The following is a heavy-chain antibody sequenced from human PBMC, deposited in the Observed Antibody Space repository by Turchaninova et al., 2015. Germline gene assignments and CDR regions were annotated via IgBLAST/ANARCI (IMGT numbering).Heavy chain of an antibody. J-gene: IGHJ4*02. CDR3: ARGPTY. CDR1: GDSVSNNSTA. V-gene: IGHV6-1*01. CDR2: TYYRSKWYN. Sequence: PKMLNPSPTLSLTCAISGDSVSNNSTAWHWIRQSPSRGLEWLGRTYYRSKWYNDYAVSMKSRITINPDTSKNQFSLQLNSVTPEDTAVYYCARGPTYWGQGTLVTVSS.